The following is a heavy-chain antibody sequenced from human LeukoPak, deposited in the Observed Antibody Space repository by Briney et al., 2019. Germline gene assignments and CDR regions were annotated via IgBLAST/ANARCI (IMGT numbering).Heavy chain of an antibody. D-gene: IGHD1-26*01. V-gene: IGHV3-53*01. CDR3: ASVRVGPTWDYFDS. J-gene: IGHJ4*02. CDR2: IYSGGNT. CDR1: GFTVSSNY. Sequence: GGSLRLSCAASGFTVSSNYMSWVRQAPGKGLEWVSVIYSGGNTYYADSVKGRFTISRDNSKNTLYLQMNSLRAEDTAVYYCASVRVGPTWDYFDSWGQGTLVTVSS.